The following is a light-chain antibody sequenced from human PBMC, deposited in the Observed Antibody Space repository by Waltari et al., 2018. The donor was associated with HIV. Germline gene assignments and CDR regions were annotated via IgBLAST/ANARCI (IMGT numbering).Light chain of an antibody. CDR1: SSYVGGYNY. J-gene: IGLJ1*01. Sequence: SAPAQPPPVSGSPGQSITIPRTGTSSYVGGYNYVAWYQQDAGKAPKLRFYDVSNRPSGVFNRYSGSTSGATTSPTICGRRTEDEADYYFSSYTSGSSLIYGTETKVTVL. CDR3: SSYTSGSSLI. CDR2: DVS. V-gene: IGLV2-14*01.